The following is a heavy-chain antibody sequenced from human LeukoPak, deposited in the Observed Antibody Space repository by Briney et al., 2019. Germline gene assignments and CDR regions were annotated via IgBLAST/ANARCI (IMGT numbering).Heavy chain of an antibody. CDR2: IYHSGST. CDR1: GYSISSGYY. D-gene: IGHD3-22*01. V-gene: IGHV4-38-2*02. Sequence: PSETLSLTCTVSGYSISSGYYWGWIRQPPGKGLEWIGSIYHSGSTYYNPSLKSRVTISVDTSKNQFSLKLSSVTAADTAVYYCARYKITMIVVVDWGQGTLVTVSS. CDR3: ARYKITMIVVVD. J-gene: IGHJ4*02.